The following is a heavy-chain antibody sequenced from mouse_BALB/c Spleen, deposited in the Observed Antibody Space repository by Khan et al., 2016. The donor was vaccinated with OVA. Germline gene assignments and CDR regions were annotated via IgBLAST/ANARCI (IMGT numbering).Heavy chain of an antibody. Sequence: VQLQQPGAELVKSGATVKLSCTASGLNIKDTYMHWLKQLPEQGLEWIGRIDSPNGNTKNDPNYQGKATTTDDTYSHTAYLQHCSPTSEAAAVYYCARMARKWGQGTTLTVSS. CDR1: GLNIKDTY. V-gene: IGHV14-3*02. CDR3: ARMARK. J-gene: IGHJ2*01. CDR2: IDSPNGNT.